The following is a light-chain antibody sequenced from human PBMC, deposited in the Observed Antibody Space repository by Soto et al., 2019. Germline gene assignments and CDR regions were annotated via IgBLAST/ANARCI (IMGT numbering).Light chain of an antibody. Sequence: QSALTQPAPVSGSPGQSITISCSGTTSDVGGYNLVSWYQQHTAKAPKLLIYEGTQRPSGVSSRFSGSKSGNTASLTISGLQAEDEADYYCCSYASSSSYVFGTGTKLTVL. V-gene: IGLV2-23*01. J-gene: IGLJ1*01. CDR1: TSDVGGYNL. CDR2: EGT. CDR3: CSYASSSSYV.